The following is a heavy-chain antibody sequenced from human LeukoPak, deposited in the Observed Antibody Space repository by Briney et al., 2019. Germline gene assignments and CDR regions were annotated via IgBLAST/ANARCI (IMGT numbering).Heavy chain of an antibody. Sequence: GGSLRLSCVASAFTFNNYGMTWVRQAPGKGLEWVGRIKSKTDGGTTDYAAPVKGRFTISRDDSKNTLYLQMNSLKTEDTAVYYCTTDLDDYVWGSYSVSPLWGQGTLVTVSS. CDR2: IKSKTDGGTT. V-gene: IGHV3-15*01. D-gene: IGHD3-16*01. J-gene: IGHJ4*02. CDR3: TTDLDDYVWGSYSVSPL. CDR1: AFTFNNYG.